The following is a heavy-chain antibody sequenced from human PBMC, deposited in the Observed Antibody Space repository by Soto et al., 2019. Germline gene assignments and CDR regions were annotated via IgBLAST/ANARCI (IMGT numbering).Heavy chain of an antibody. D-gene: IGHD6-19*01. V-gene: IGHV3-23*01. Sequence: PGGSLRLSCAASGFTFSSYAMSWVRQAPGKGLEWVSAISGSGGSTYYADSVKGRFTSSRDNAKNSLYLQMNSLRADDTAVYYCASGRKWLERAFDIWGQGTMVTVSS. CDR1: GFTFSSYA. J-gene: IGHJ3*02. CDR3: ASGRKWLERAFDI. CDR2: ISGSGGST.